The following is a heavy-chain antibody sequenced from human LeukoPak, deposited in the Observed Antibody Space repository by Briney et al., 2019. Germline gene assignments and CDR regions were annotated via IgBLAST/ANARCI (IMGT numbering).Heavy chain of an antibody. D-gene: IGHD3-22*01. Sequence: ASVKVSCKASGYTFTGYYMHWVRQAPGQGLEWMGCINPNSGGTNYAQKFQGRVTMTRDTSISTAYMELSRLRSDDTAVYYCARGGLNYYDSSGYYSNDAFDIWGQGTMVTVSS. J-gene: IGHJ3*02. CDR3: ARGGLNYYDSSGYYSNDAFDI. CDR1: GYTFTGYY. CDR2: INPNSGGT. V-gene: IGHV1-2*02.